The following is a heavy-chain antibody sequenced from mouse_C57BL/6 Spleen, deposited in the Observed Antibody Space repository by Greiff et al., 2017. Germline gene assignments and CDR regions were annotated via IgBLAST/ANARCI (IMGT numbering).Heavy chain of an antibody. D-gene: IGHD3-2*02. CDR2: INPNNGGT. Sequence: VQLQQSGPELVKPGASVKISCKASGYTFTDYYMNWVKQSHGKSLEWIGDINPNNGGTSYNQKFKGKATLTVDKSSSTAYMELRSLTSEDSAVYYCAREATGGYFDVWGTGTTVTVSS. V-gene: IGHV1-26*01. CDR3: AREATGGYFDV. J-gene: IGHJ1*03. CDR1: GYTFTDYY.